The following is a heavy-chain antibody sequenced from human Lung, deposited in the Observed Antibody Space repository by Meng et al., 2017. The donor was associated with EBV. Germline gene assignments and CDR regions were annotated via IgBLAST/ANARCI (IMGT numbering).Heavy chain of an antibody. CDR1: GGAVDSGAYY. Sequence: VQLQESGPGLVRPSQTLSLTCTVSGGAVDSGAYYWRWIRQRPGKGLEWIGYIYYSGSTFYTPSLKSRATLSVDTSKNQFSLKLNSVTPEDTAGYYCARGATSVFDLWGRGTLVTVSS. J-gene: IGHJ2*01. CDR2: IYYSGST. V-gene: IGHV4-31*03. CDR3: ARGATSVFDL.